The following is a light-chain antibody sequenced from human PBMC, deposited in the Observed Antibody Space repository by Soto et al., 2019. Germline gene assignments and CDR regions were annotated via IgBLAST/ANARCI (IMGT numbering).Light chain of an antibody. Sequence: DIQMTQSPSSESASIGDSVTITCRASQDIGTWLAWYQQKPGKAPSLLIYAASSLQSGVPSRFSGSGSGTDFTLTISRLEPEDVAVYYCQQYGDSPLYTFGQGTKVEI. J-gene: IGKJ2*01. V-gene: IGKV1-12*01. CDR1: QDIGTW. CDR3: QQYGDSPLYT. CDR2: AAS.